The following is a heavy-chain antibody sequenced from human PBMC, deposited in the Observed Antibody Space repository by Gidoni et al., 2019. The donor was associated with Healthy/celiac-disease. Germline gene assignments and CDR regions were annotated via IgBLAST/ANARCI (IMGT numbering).Heavy chain of an antibody. CDR2: IIPIFGTA. CDR3: ARARLSGGYDNYYYGMDV. D-gene: IGHD5-12*01. J-gene: IGHJ6*02. CDR1: GGIFSSYD. Sequence: QVQLVQSGAEVMKPGSSVKVSCTASGGIFSSYDICWVRQALGQGLEWMGVIIPIFGTANYAQKFQGRVTITADKSTSAAYMELSSLRSENTAVDDGARARLSGGYDNYYYGMDVWGQGTTVTVSS. V-gene: IGHV1-69*06.